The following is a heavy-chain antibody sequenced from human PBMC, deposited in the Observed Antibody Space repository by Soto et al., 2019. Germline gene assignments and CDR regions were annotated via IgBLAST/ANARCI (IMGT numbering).Heavy chain of an antibody. J-gene: IGHJ5*02. CDR3: ARAVNYDILTGYPTLNWFDP. V-gene: IGHV4-4*02. CDR1: SGSISSSNW. D-gene: IGHD3-9*01. CDR2: IYHSGST. Sequence: QVQLQESGPGLVKPSGTLSLTCAVSSGSISSSNWWSWVRQPPGKGLEWIGEIYHSGSTNYNPSLKRRVTIAVDKSKNQFSLKLSSVTAADTAVYYCARAVNYDILTGYPTLNWFDPWGQGTLVTVSS.